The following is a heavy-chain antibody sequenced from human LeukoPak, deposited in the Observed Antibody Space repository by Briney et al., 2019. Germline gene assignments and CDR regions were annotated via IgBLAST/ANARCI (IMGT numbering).Heavy chain of an antibody. CDR2: ISGSGGST. Sequence: PGGSLRLSCAASGFTFSSYAMSWVRQAPGKGLEWVSAISGSGGSTYYADSVKGRFTISRDNSKNTLYLQMNSLRAEDTAVYYCAKPRPYYYDSSGSPFDYWGQGTLVTVSS. CDR3: AKPRPYYYDSSGSPFDY. D-gene: IGHD3-22*01. V-gene: IGHV3-23*01. CDR1: GFTFSSYA. J-gene: IGHJ4*02.